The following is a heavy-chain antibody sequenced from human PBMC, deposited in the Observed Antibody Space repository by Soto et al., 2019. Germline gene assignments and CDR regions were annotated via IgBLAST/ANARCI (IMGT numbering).Heavy chain of an antibody. J-gene: IGHJ6*02. CDR1: GFTFSNAW. Sequence: TGGSLRLSCAASGFTFSNAWMNWVRQAPGKGLEWVGRIKSKTDGGTTDYAAPAKGRFTISRDDSKNTLYLQINSLKTEDTAVYYCTTDRPMYSSSSPYYYYGMDVWGQGTTVTVSS. CDR3: TTDRPMYSSSSPYYYYGMDV. CDR2: IKSKTDGGTT. D-gene: IGHD6-6*01. V-gene: IGHV3-15*07.